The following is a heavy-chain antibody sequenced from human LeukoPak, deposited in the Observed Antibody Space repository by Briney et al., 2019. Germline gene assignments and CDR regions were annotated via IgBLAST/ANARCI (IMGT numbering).Heavy chain of an antibody. J-gene: IGHJ4*02. V-gene: IGHV4-34*01. Sequence: SETLSLTCAVYGGSFSGYYWSWIRQPPGKGLEWIGEINHSGSTNYNPSLKSRVTISVNTSKNQFSLKLSSVTAADTAVYYCAREGGDYGDYYFDYWGQGTLVTVSS. D-gene: IGHD4-17*01. CDR2: INHSGST. CDR1: GGSFSGYY. CDR3: AREGGDYGDYYFDY.